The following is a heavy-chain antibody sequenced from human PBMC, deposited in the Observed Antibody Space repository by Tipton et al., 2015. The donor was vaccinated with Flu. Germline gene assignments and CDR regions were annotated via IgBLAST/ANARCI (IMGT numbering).Heavy chain of an antibody. Sequence: VQLVQSGAEVKKTGESLKISCKGSGYSFTTYWIGWVRQMPGKGLEWMGIIYPGDSDTRYNPSFQGQVTISADKSISTAYLQWSSLKASDSGMYYCARAGSYSSGWYLDYDSWGQGTLVTVSS. CDR3: ARAGSYSSGWYLDYDS. CDR1: GYSFTTYW. V-gene: IGHV5-51*01. CDR2: IYPGDSDT. D-gene: IGHD6-13*01. J-gene: IGHJ4*02.